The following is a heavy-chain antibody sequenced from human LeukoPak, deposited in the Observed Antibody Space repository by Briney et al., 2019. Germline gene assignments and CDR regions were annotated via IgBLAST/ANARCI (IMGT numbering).Heavy chain of an antibody. CDR3: AKGLGTGSVLARPLHY. Sequence: PGGSLRLSCAASGFPFSTYDIHWVRQAPDKGLQWVAVISSDGYRTDYPDSVRGRFTISRDNFKNTVDLQMISVTAEDTAMYFCAKGLGTGSVLARPLHYWGQGTLVTVSS. D-gene: IGHD3-10*01. CDR1: GFPFSTYD. CDR2: ISSDGYRT. J-gene: IGHJ4*02. V-gene: IGHV3-30*18.